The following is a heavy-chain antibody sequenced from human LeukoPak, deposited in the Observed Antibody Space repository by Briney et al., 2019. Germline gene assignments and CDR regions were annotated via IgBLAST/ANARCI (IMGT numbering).Heavy chain of an antibody. CDR2: XXXXGST. D-gene: IGHD3-10*01. V-gene: IGHV4-34*01. CDR1: GGSFSGYY. J-gene: IGHJ4*02. Sequence: SETLSLTCAVYGGSFSGYYWSWIRQPPGKGLXXXXXXXXXGSTNYNPSLKSRVTISVDTSKNQFSLKLSSVTAADTAVYYCARGLRYYGSGSYYNGGGYFDYWGQGTLVTVSS. CDR3: ARGLRYYGSGSYYNGGGYFDY.